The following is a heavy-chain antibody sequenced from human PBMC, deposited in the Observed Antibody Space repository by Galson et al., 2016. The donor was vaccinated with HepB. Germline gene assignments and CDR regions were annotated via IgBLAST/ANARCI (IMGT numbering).Heavy chain of an antibody. CDR3: AKEMGGWILYWYFDL. J-gene: IGHJ2*01. V-gene: IGHV3-23*01. CDR2: ISESGGNT. CDR1: GSTFSSYV. D-gene: IGHD6-19*01. Sequence: SLRLSCAGSGSTFSSYVMSWVRQAPGKGLEWVSGISESGGNTYYADSVKGRFTISRDNSKNTLYLQMNSLRADDTTVYYCAKEMGGWILYWYFDLWGRGTLVTVSS.